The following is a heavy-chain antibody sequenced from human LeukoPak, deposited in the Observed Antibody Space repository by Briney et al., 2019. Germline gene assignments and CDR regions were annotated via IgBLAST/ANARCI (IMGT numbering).Heavy chain of an antibody. V-gene: IGHV3-48*04. D-gene: IGHD3-16*02. J-gene: IGHJ4*02. CDR1: GFNFSAYT. CDR3: ALIGYDYVWGTYRYTG. Sequence: PGGSLRLSCSASGFNFSAYTKNWARQAPGKGLEWLSYTSISGRTIYYADSVKGRFTISRDNAKNSLYLQMNSLRAEDTAVYYCALIGYDYVWGTYRYTGWGQGNLVTVSS. CDR2: TSISGRTI.